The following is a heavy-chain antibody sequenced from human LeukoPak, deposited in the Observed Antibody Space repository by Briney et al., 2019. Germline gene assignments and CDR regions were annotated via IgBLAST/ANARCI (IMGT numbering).Heavy chain of an antibody. V-gene: IGHV4-59*08. CDR2: IYYSGST. D-gene: IGHD3-10*01. CDR3: ARLGTTGSYGHFDY. J-gene: IGHJ4*02. CDR1: GGSISSYY. Sequence: SETLSLTCTVSGGSISSYYWSWIRQPPGKGLEWIGYIYYSGSTNYNPSLKSRVTISADTSKNQFSPKLSSVTAADTAVYYCARLGTTGSYGHFDYWGQGTLVTVSS.